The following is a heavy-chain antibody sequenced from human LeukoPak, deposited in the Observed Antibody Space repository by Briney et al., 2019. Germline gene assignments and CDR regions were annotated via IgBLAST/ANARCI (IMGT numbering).Heavy chain of an antibody. V-gene: IGHV1-69*13. J-gene: IGHJ6*04. Sequence: SVKVSCKASGGTFCSYAISWVRQAPGQGLKWMGGIIPIFGTANYAQKLQGRVTITADESTSTAYMELSSLGSEDTAVYYCARDRGYCSSTSCYLNYYYGMDVWGKGTTVTVSS. CDR2: IIPIFGTA. D-gene: IGHD2-2*01. CDR3: ARDRGYCSSTSCYLNYYYGMDV. CDR1: GGTFCSYA.